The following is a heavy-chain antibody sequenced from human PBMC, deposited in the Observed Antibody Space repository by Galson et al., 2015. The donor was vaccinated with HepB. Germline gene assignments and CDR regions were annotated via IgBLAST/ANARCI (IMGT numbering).Heavy chain of an antibody. CDR1: GYTFTGYY. Sequence: SVKVSCKASGYTFTGYYMHWVRQAPGQGLEWMGWIKPNSGGTNYAQKFQGRVTMTRDTSIRTAYMELSSLRSDDTAVYYCVRRGSDFWSLYYWGQGTLVTVSS. D-gene: IGHD3-3*01. V-gene: IGHV1-2*02. J-gene: IGHJ4*02. CDR2: IKPNSGGT. CDR3: VRRGSDFWSLYY.